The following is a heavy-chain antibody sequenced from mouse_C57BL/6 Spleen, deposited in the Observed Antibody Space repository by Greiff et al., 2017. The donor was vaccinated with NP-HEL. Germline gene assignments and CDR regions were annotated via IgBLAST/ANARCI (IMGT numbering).Heavy chain of an antibody. V-gene: IGHV5-17*01. CDR1: GFTFSDYG. CDR2: ISSGSSTI. CDR3: ARVLGYYYAMDY. D-gene: IGHD2-14*01. Sequence: DVMLVESGGGLVKPGGSLKLSCAASGFTFSDYGMHWVRQAPEKGLEWVAYISSGSSTIYYADTVKGRFTISRDNAKNTLFLQMTSLRSEDTAMYYCARVLGYYYAMDYWGQGTSVTVSS. J-gene: IGHJ4*01.